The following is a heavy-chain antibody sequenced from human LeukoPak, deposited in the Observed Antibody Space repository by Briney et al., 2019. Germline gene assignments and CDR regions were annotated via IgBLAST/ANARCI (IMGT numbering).Heavy chain of an antibody. D-gene: IGHD5-18*01. V-gene: IGHV1-69*01. CDR1: GGTFSRYA. J-gene: IGHJ4*02. Sequence: SVKVSCKASGGTFSRYAFRWERQAPGQWLELMGGIIPILGTANYAQKFQGRVTITADESTSTAYMELSSLRSEDTAVYYCATKRGYSYGSPHWGQGTLVTVSS. CDR2: IIPILGTA. CDR3: ATKRGYSYGSPH.